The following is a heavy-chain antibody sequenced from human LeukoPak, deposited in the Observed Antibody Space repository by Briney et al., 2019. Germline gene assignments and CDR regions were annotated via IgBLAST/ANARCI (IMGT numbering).Heavy chain of an antibody. CDR1: GFTFEDSA. J-gene: IGHJ5*02. CDR2: ISGDGSRT. CDR3: GKGYYSDYSGPPHH. Sequence: GGSLRLSCSGSGFTFEDSAMYWVRQTPGKGLEWVSLISGDGSRTYYGDSVKGRFTISRVNGKNSLYLQMNSLRIEDTALYYCGKGYYSDYSGPPHHWGQGTLVTVSS. V-gene: IGHV3-43*02. D-gene: IGHD3-22*01.